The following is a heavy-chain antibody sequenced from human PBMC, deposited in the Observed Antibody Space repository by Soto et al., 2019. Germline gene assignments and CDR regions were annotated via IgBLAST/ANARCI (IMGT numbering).Heavy chain of an antibody. Sequence: QVQLVESGGGVVQPGRALRLSCAASGFSFNTSGMHWVRQAPGKGLEWVAVIAFDGSQEFYGDSVRGRFTISRDNSKNTLFLQMKSLTPEDPAVYYCATKVRVTNYLYYGMDVWGQGTTVTVSS. V-gene: IGHV3-30*03. CDR2: IAFDGSQE. CDR3: ATKVRVTNYLYYGMDV. CDR1: GFSFNTSG. J-gene: IGHJ6*02. D-gene: IGHD2-21*02.